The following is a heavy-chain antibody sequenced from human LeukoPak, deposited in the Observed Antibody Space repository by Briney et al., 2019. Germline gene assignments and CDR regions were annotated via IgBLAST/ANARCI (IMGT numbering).Heavy chain of an antibody. CDR1: GYTLTSYD. D-gene: IGHD1-26*01. Sequence: ASVTVSCKASGYTLTSYDINWVRQATGQGLEWMGWMNPNSGNTGYAQKFQGRVNMTRNTSISTAYMELSSLRSEDTAVYYCARMGSYSEFDYWGQGTLVTVSS. J-gene: IGHJ4*02. CDR2: MNPNSGNT. V-gene: IGHV1-8*01. CDR3: ARMGSYSEFDY.